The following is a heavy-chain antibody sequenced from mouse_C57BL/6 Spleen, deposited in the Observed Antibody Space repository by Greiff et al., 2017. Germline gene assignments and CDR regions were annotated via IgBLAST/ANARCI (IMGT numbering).Heavy chain of an antibody. CDR2: IYTGNGYT. CDR1: GYTFTSYG. Sequence: EVQVVESGAELVRPGSSVKMSCKTSGYTFTSYGINWVKQRPGQGLEWIGYIYTGNGYTEYNEKFKGKATLTSDTSSSTASMQLSSLTSEDSAISFCARGPYYGSSITHYAMDYWGQGTSVTVSS. J-gene: IGHJ4*01. D-gene: IGHD1-1*01. CDR3: ARGPYYGSSITHYAMDY. V-gene: IGHV1-58*01.